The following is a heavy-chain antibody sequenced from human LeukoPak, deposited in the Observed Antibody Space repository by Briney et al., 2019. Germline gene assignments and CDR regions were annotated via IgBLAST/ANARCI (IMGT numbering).Heavy chain of an antibody. V-gene: IGHV3-23*01. CDR2: ICGSGGST. J-gene: IGHJ4*02. D-gene: IGHD2-15*01. Sequence: GGSLRLSCAASGFTFSSYAMSWVRQAPGKGLEWVSTICGSGGSTYYADSVKGRFTISRDSSKNTLYLQLNTLRAEDTAVYYCAKGGGGTCYSACAYWGQGTLVTVSS. CDR3: AKGGGGTCYSACAY. CDR1: GFTFSSYA.